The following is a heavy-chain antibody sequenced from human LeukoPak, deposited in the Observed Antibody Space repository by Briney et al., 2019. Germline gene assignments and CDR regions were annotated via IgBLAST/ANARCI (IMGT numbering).Heavy chain of an antibody. CDR2: ISSSGSTI. V-gene: IGHV3-48*03. Sequence: GGTLRLSCAVSGFTFSSYEMNWVRQAPGKGLEWVSYISSSGSTIYYADSSEDRFHVYRDIDKNSLNLQMNSVRAEDTAVYYCARDQPRYYDSSGYYYDLFAFDYWGKGTLVTVSS. CDR1: GFTFSSYE. CDR3: ARDQPRYYDSSGYYYDLFAFDY. D-gene: IGHD3-22*01. J-gene: IGHJ4*02.